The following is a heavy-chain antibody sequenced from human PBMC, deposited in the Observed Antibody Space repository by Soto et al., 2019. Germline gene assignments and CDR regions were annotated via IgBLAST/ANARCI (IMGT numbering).Heavy chain of an antibody. CDR1: GFTFSSYA. Sequence: EVQLLESGGGLVQPGGSLRLSCVASGFTFSSYAMSWVRQAPGKGLAWVSSISGSGGSAYYADSVKGRFTISRDNSKNTVYLQMNSLRAEDTAVYFCAKENPDYGDPDYWGQGTLVTVSS. CDR3: AKENPDYGDPDY. CDR2: ISGSGGSA. D-gene: IGHD4-17*01. V-gene: IGHV3-23*01. J-gene: IGHJ4*02.